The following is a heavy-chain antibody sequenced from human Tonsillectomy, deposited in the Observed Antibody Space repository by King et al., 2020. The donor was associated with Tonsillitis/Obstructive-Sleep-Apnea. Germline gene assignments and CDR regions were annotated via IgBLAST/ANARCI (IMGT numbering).Heavy chain of an antibody. V-gene: IGHV3-48*02. J-gene: IGHJ4*02. D-gene: IGHD5-18*01. CDR3: AMGGYSYVDDYFDY. CDR2: TSSSSSTI. CDR1: GFTFSSYS. Sequence: VQLVESGGGLVQPGGSLRLSCAASGFTFSSYSMNWVRQAPGKGLEWVSYTSSSSSTIYYADSVKGRFTISRDNAKNSLYLQMNSLRDEDTAVYYCAMGGYSYVDDYFDYWGQGTLVTVSP.